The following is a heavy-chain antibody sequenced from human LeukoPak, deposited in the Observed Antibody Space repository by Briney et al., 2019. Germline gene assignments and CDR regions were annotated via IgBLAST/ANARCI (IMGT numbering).Heavy chain of an antibody. Sequence: PGGSLRLSCAASGLTFSSYSMNWVRQAPGKGLEWVSYISSSSITIYFADSVKGRFTISRDNAKNSLYLQMNSLRAEDTAVYYCARDLGRAFDIWGQGTMVTVSS. J-gene: IGHJ3*02. CDR1: GLTFSSYS. CDR2: ISSSSITI. V-gene: IGHV3-48*01. D-gene: IGHD1-26*01. CDR3: ARDLGRAFDI.